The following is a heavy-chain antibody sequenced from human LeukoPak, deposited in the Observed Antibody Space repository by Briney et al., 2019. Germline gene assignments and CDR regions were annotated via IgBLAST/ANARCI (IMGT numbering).Heavy chain of an antibody. J-gene: IGHJ4*02. D-gene: IGHD4-23*01. CDR2: IKQDGSEK. CDR1: GLTFSTHW. CDR3: AKAVRHYGGNSDY. V-gene: IGHV3-7*01. Sequence: PGGSLRLSCAASGLTFSTHWMSWVRQAPGKGLEWVANIKQDGSEKYYVDSVKGRFTISRDNAKNSLYLQMNSLRAEDAAVYYCAKAVRHYGGNSDYWGQGTLVTVSS.